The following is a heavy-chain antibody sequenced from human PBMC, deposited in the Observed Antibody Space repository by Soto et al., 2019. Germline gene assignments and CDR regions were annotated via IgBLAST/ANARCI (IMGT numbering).Heavy chain of an antibody. CDR1: GGSISSGGYS. CDR2: IYHSGST. Sequence: SETLSLTCAVSGGSISSGGYSWSWIRQPPGKGLEWIGYIYHSGSTYYNPSLKSRVTISVDRSKNQFSLKLSSVTAADTAVYYCARAGAGTRKAFDYWGQGTLVTVSS. D-gene: IGHD6-19*01. CDR3: ARAGAGTRKAFDY. V-gene: IGHV4-30-2*01. J-gene: IGHJ4*02.